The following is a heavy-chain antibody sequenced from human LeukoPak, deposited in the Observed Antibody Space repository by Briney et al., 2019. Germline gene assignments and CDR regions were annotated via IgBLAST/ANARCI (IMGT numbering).Heavy chain of an antibody. CDR3: ARAVNYYGSGSYPVYYYYYYMDV. CDR2: ISSSSSYI. D-gene: IGHD3-10*01. CDR1: GFTFSTYA. Sequence: GSLRLSCAASGFTFSTYAMHWVRQAPGKGLEWVSSISSSSSYIYYADSVKGRFTISRDNAKNSLYLQMNSLRAEDTAVYYCARAVNYYGSGSYPVYYYYYYMDVWGKGTTVTVSS. J-gene: IGHJ6*03. V-gene: IGHV3-21*01.